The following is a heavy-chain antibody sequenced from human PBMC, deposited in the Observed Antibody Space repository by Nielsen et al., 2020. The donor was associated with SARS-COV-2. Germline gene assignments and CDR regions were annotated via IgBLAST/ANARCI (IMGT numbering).Heavy chain of an antibody. D-gene: IGHD3-3*01. V-gene: IGHV3-21*01. CDR2: ISSSGRYI. Sequence: GESLKISCAASGFTFSSYSMNWVRQAPGKGLEWVSSISSSGRYIYYADSVKGRFTISRDNAKNSLYLQMNSLRAEDTAVYYCAIIWSGYTDAFDIWGQGTMVTVSS. CDR1: GFTFSSYS. CDR3: AIIWSGYTDAFDI. J-gene: IGHJ3*02.